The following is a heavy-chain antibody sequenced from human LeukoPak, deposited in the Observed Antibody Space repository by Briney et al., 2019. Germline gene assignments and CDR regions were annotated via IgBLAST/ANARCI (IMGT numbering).Heavy chain of an antibody. J-gene: IGHJ6*03. CDR2: ISGSGGST. D-gene: IGHD2/OR15-2a*01. CDR3: AKGRSMNSYYYYYMDV. Sequence: GGTLRLSCAASRFTFSDYGMSWVRQAPGKALEWVSAISGSGGSTYYADSVKGRFTISRDNSKNTLYLQMNSLRAEDTAVYYCAKGRSMNSYYYYYMDVWGKGTTVTVSS. CDR1: RFTFSDYG. V-gene: IGHV3-23*01.